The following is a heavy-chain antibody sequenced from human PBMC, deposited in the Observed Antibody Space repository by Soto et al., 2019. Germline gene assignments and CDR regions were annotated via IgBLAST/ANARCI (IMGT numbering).Heavy chain of an antibody. Sequence: EMQLLESGGGLVQPGGSLRLSCAVSGFTFSSYGMTWVRQAPGKGLEWISFSSATGSGTYYADSVKGRFTISRDNSNNTLYLQMTSLRADDPAVYYCAKDRRAGGNYGFYSDFWGQGARVIVSS. CDR3: AKDRRAGGNYGFYSDF. V-gene: IGHV3-23*01. CDR2: SSATGSGT. J-gene: IGHJ4*02. CDR1: GFTFSSYG. D-gene: IGHD1-7*01.